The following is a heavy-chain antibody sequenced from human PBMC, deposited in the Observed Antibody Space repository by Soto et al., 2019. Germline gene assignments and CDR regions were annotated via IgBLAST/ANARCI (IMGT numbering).Heavy chain of an antibody. CDR1: GFTFSTYD. CDR3: ARDRQNWYFDL. Sequence: ESVGGLVQPGGSLRLSCAASGFTFSTYDMHWVRQATGKGLEWVSAIGTGGDTYYPASVKGRFTISRENAKNSLYLQMDSLRVGDTAVYYCARDRQNWYFDLWGRGTLVTVSS. J-gene: IGHJ2*01. V-gene: IGHV3-13*01. CDR2: IGTGGDT.